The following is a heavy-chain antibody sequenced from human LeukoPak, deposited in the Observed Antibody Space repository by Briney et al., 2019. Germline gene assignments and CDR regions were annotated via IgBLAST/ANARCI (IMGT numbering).Heavy chain of an antibody. V-gene: IGHV1-69*06. CDR1: GGTFSSYA. Sequence: GASVKVSCKASGGTFSSYAISWVRQAPGQGLEWMGGIIPIFGTANYAQKFQGRVTITADKSTSTAYMELSSLRSEDTAVYYCARATGYGAYYFDYWGQGTLVTVSS. CDR3: ARATGYGAYYFDY. CDR2: IIPIFGTA. D-gene: IGHD5-18*01. J-gene: IGHJ4*02.